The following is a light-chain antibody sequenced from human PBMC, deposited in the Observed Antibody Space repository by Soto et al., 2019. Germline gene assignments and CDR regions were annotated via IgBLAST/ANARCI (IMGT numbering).Light chain of an antibody. J-gene: IGKJ2*01. CDR2: GAS. CDR1: QSVSSSY. V-gene: IGKV3-20*01. CDR3: QQYGSSPPYT. Sequence: EIGLTQSPGILSLSPGERATLSCRASQSVSSSYLAWYQQKPGQAPRLLIYGASNRATGIPDRFSASRSKTNFTLTISRLEPEDFAVYYCQQYGSSPPYTFGQGTKLEIK.